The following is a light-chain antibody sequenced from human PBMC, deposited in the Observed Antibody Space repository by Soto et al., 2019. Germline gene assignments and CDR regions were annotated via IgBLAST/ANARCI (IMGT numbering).Light chain of an antibody. CDR2: AVT. CDR3: TSYTSTDTLLYV. V-gene: IGLV2-14*01. CDR1: SSDVGGYNY. Sequence: QSVLTQPASVSGSPGQSITISCTGTSSDVGGYNYVSWYQQHPGKAPKLMIYAVTDRPSGVSNRFSGSKSGNTASLTISGLQAEDEADYYCTSYTSTDTLLYVFGTGTKLTVL. J-gene: IGLJ1*01.